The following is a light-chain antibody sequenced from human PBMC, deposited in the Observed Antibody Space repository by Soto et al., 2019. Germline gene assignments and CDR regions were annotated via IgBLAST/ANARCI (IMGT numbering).Light chain of an antibody. CDR3: SSYPSSSTLV. CDR2: TVS. J-gene: IGLJ2*01. CDR1: SSDVGGYNY. Sequence: QSALTQPASVSGSPGQSITISCTGTSSDVGGYNYVSWYQHHPGKAPKLMIYTVSYRPSGVSDRFSGSKSGNTASLTISGLQAEDEADYYCSSYPSSSTLVFGGGTKVTVL. V-gene: IGLV2-14*03.